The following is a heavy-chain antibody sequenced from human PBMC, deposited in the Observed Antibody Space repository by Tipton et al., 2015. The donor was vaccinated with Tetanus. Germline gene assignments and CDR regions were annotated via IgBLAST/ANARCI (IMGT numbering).Heavy chain of an antibody. CDR2: IFHTGGT. J-gene: IGHJ5*01. CDR3: ARSHGSGGLLWFDS. Sequence: TLSLTCTVSGGSINNGAYTWSWIRQSPGKGLEWIGSIFHTGGTYYNPSLKSRVTISVDGPKNQFSLNLKSVTAADTAVYYCARSHGSGGLLWFDSWGQGTLGTVSS. CDR1: GGSINNGAYT. V-gene: IGHV4-30-2*06. D-gene: IGHD3-10*01.